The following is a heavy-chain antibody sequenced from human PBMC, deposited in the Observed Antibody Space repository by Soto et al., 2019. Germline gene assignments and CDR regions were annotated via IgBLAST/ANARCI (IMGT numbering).Heavy chain of an antibody. CDR3: ARQSSHYDIFTGYHVLDAFDI. V-gene: IGHV5-51*01. Sequence: GESLKISCKGSGYSFTSYWIGWVRQMPGKGLEWMGIIYPGDSDTRYSPSFQGQVTISADKSISTAYLQWSSLKASDTAMYYCARQSSHYDIFTGYHVLDAFDIWGQGTMVTVS. D-gene: IGHD3-9*01. J-gene: IGHJ3*02. CDR1: GYSFTSYW. CDR2: IYPGDSDT.